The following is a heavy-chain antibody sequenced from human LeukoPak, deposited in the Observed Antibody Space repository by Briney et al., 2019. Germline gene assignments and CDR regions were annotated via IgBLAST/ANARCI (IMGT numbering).Heavy chain of an antibody. J-gene: IGHJ4*02. V-gene: IGHV1-69*01. CDR2: IIPIFGTA. CDR3: ARVHHLYYYDSSGAFDY. D-gene: IGHD3-22*01. CDR1: GGTFSSYA. Sequence: GSSVKVSCKASGGTFSSYAISWVRQAPGQGLEWMGGIIPIFGTANYAQKFQGRVTITADESTSTAYMELRSLRSDDTAVYYCARVHHLYYYDSSGAFDYWGQGTLVTVSS.